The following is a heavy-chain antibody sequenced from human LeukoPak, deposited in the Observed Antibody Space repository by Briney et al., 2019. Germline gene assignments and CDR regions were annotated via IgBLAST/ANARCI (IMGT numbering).Heavy chain of an antibody. CDR3: ARLLFRYCSGGSCPDAFDI. D-gene: IGHD2-15*01. J-gene: IGHJ3*02. CDR1: GGSISSYY. V-gene: IGHV4-59*08. Sequence: SETLSLTCTVSGGSISSYYWSWIRQPPGKGLEWIGYIYYSGSTNYNPSLKSRVTTSVDTSKSQFSLKLSSVTAADTAVYYCARLLFRYCSGGSCPDAFDIWGQGTMVTVSS. CDR2: IYYSGST.